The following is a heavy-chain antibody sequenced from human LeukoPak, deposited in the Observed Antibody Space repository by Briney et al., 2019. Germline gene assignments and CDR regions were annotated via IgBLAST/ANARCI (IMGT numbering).Heavy chain of an antibody. CDR2: INPSGGST. CDR1: GYTFTSYY. J-gene: IGHJ6*03. V-gene: IGHV1-46*03. D-gene: IGHD3-3*01. Sequence: ASAKVSCKASGYTFTSYYMHWVRQAPGQGLEWMGIINPSGGSTSYAQKFQGRVTMTRDTSTSTVYMELSSLRSEDTAVYYCARDRVTIFGVVGGMDVWGKGTTVTVSS. CDR3: ARDRVTIFGVVGGMDV.